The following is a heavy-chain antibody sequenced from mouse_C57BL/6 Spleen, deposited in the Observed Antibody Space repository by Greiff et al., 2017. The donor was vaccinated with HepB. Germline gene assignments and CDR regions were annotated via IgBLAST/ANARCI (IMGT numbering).Heavy chain of an antibody. D-gene: IGHD2-2*01. CDR3: TRKSTMVTTGYFDV. CDR2: IDPETGGT. J-gene: IGHJ1*03. CDR1: GYTFTDYE. V-gene: IGHV1-15*01. Sequence: QVQLKQSGAELVRPGASVTLSCKASGYTFTDYEMHWVKQTPVHGLEWIGAIDPETGGTAYNQKFKGKAILTADKSSSTAYMELRSLTSEDSAVYYCTRKSTMVTTGYFDVWGTGTTVTVSS.